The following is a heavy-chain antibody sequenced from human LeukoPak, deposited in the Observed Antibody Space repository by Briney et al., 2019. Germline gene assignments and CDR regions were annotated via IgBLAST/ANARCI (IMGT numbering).Heavy chain of an antibody. D-gene: IGHD3-10*02. J-gene: IGHJ4*02. V-gene: IGHV3-49*04. CDR3: VRESVRDYYFDF. CDR2: IRSKALYGTS. Sequence: QPGRSLRLSCSGSGFRFGGYALSWVRQAPGKGLEWVGLIRSKALYGTSEYAASVEGRFAISRDDSNNIVYLQMNSLKTEDTAVYFCVRESVRDYYFDFWGQGTLVTVSS. CDR1: GFRFGGYA.